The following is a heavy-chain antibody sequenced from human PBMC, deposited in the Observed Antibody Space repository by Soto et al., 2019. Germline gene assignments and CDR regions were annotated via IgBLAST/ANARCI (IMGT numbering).Heavy chain of an antibody. V-gene: IGHV1-46*02. CDR1: GYTFNTYY. CDR2: INPSGGPT. D-gene: IGHD2-2*01. Sequence: QDQLVQSGTEVKKPGDSVRVSCKAVGYTFNTYYVHWVRQAPGQGLEWMGIINPSGGPTSYAQRFQDRVTMTSNTYTSTVYMEMSSLTYDDTAVYFCAFGRPAASSWLDPWGQGTLVSVSS. J-gene: IGHJ5*02. CDR3: AFGRPAASSWLDP.